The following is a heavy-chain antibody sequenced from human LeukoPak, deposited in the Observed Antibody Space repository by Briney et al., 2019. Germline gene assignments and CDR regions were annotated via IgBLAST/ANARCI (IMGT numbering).Heavy chain of an antibody. CDR2: ISWNSGSI. D-gene: IGHD3-16*02. J-gene: IGHJ3*02. V-gene: IGHV3-9*03. Sequence: GGSLRLSCAASGFTFDDYAMHWVRQAPGKGLEWVSGISWNSGSIGYADSVKGRFTISRDNAKNSLYLQMNSLRAEDMALYYCAKDMITFGGVIVIRAFDIWGQGTMVTVSS. CDR3: AKDMITFGGVIVIRAFDI. CDR1: GFTFDDYA.